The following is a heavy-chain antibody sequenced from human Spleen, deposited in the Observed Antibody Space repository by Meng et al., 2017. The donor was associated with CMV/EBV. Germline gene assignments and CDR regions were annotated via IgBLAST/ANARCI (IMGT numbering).Heavy chain of an antibody. CDR2: ISWNSGSI. J-gene: IGHJ6*02. CDR3: AKDTETSLASGMDV. CDR1: GFSFTNYW. Sequence: GGSLRLSCEVSGFSFTNYWMVWVRQAPGKGLEWVSGISWNSGSIGYADSVKGRFTISRDNAKNSLYLQMNSLRAEDTALYYCAKDTETSLASGMDVWGQGTTVTVSS. V-gene: IGHV3-9*01.